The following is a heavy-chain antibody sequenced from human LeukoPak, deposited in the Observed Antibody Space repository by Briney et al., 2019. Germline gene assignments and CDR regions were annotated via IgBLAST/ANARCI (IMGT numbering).Heavy chain of an antibody. V-gene: IGHV3-11*06. CDR1: GFTFSDYY. Sequence: GGSLRLSCAASGFTFSDYYMSWIRQAPGKGLEWVSYISSSSSYTNYADSVKGRFTTSRDNAKNSLYLQMNSLRAEDTAVYYCAREETYGGKGLDYWGQGTLVTVSS. D-gene: IGHD4-23*01. CDR2: ISSSSSYT. CDR3: AREETYGGKGLDY. J-gene: IGHJ4*02.